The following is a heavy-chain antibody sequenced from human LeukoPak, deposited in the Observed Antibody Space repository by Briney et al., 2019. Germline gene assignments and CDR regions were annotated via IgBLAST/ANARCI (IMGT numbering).Heavy chain of an antibody. D-gene: IGHD1-1*01. V-gene: IGHV3-23*01. Sequence: GGSLRLSCIGTGFTFSSDAMGWVRQAPGKGLEWVSGISGSGGSTYYADSVKGRFTISRDNSKNTLYLQMSSLRAEDTAVYYCAKVGPSTTGTTTSGFDSWGQGTLVTVSS. CDR3: AKVGPSTTGTTTSGFDS. J-gene: IGHJ4*02. CDR2: ISGSGGST. CDR1: GFTFSSDA.